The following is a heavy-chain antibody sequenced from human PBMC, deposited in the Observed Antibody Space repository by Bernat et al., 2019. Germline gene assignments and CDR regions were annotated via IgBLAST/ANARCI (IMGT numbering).Heavy chain of an antibody. CDR2: IYYSGST. CDR1: GGSISSSSYY. Sequence: QLQLQESGPGLVKPSETLSLTCTVSGGSISSSSYYWGWIRQPPGKGLEWIGSIYYSGSTYYNPSLKSRVTIYVDTSKIQFSLKLSSVTAADTAVYYCARLPFTRIVVVINDPPDAFDIWGQGTMVTVSS. CDR3: ARLPFTRIVVVINDPPDAFDI. D-gene: IGHD3-22*01. V-gene: IGHV4-39*01. J-gene: IGHJ3*02.